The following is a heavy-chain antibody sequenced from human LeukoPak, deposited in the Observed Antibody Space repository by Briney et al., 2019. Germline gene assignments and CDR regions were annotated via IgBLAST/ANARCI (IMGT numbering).Heavy chain of an antibody. Sequence: GRSLRLSCAASGFTFSSYGMHWVRQAPGKGLEWVAVIWYDGSNKYYADSVKGRFTISRDNSKNTLYLQMSSLRAEDTAVYYCARLGGYYYGFDYWGQGTLVTVSS. V-gene: IGHV3-33*01. J-gene: IGHJ4*02. D-gene: IGHD3-22*01. CDR2: IWYDGSNK. CDR3: ARLGGYYYGFDY. CDR1: GFTFSSYG.